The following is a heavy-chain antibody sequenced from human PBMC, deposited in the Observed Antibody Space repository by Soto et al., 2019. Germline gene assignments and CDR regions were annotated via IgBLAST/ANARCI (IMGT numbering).Heavy chain of an antibody. J-gene: IGHJ4*02. CDR1: GYTFTNYA. Sequence: QVQLVQSGAAVKQPGASVKVSCRASGYTFTNYAIHWVRQGPGQRLEWMGWINAGNGKTKYSQKFQGRVTITRDTSASTAYMELSSLRSEDTAVYYCARDGAVAGNTNFDYCGQGTLVTVSS. CDR3: ARDGAVAGNTNFDY. V-gene: IGHV1-3*01. D-gene: IGHD6-19*01. CDR2: INAGNGKT.